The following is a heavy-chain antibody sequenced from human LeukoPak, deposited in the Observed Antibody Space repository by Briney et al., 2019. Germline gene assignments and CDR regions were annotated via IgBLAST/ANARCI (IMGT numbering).Heavy chain of an antibody. CDR3: ARSGRGGAFDY. D-gene: IGHD3-10*01. CDR2: IIPILGIA. Sequence: SVKVSCKASGGTFSSYTISWVRQAPGQGLEWMGRIIPILGIANYAQKFQGRVTITADKSTSTAYMELSSLRSEDTAVYYCARSGRGGAFDYWGQGTLVTVSS. CDR1: GGTFSSYT. V-gene: IGHV1-69*02. J-gene: IGHJ4*02.